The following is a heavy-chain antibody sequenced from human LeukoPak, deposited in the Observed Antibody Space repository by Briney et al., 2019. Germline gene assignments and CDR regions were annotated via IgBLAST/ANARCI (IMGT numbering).Heavy chain of an antibody. Sequence: AGGSVRLSCAASGFTFSSYDMSWVRQAPGKGLEWVSAISGSGGSTYYADSVKGRFTISRDNSKNTLYLQMNSLRAEDTAVYYCASPGGEAGSVDYWGQGTLVTVSS. V-gene: IGHV3-23*01. CDR1: GFTFSSYD. CDR2: ISGSGGST. D-gene: IGHD3-16*01. CDR3: ASPGGEAGSVDY. J-gene: IGHJ4*02.